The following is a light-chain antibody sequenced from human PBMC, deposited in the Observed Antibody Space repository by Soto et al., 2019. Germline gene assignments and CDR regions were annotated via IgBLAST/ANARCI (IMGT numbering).Light chain of an antibody. CDR3: CSYAGSYTLYV. Sequence: ALTQPRSVSGSPGRSVTISCTGTSSDVGGYNYVSWYQQHPGKAPKLMIYDVSKRPSGVPDRFSGSKSGNTASLTISGLQAEDEADYYCCSYAGSYTLYVFGTGTKVTVL. J-gene: IGLJ1*01. CDR1: SSDVGGYNY. V-gene: IGLV2-11*01. CDR2: DVS.